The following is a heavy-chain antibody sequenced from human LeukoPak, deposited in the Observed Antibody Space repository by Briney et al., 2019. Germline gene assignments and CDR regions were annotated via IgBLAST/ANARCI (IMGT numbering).Heavy chain of an antibody. J-gene: IGHJ4*02. V-gene: IGHV1-2*02. Sequence: EAAVKVSCKASGYTFTGYYMHWVRQAPGQGLEGMGWIKPNSGGTNYAQKFQGRVTMTRDTSISTAYMELSRLRSDDTAVYYCATADSSGYYLEVWGQGTLVTVSS. D-gene: IGHD3-22*01. CDR3: ATADSSGYYLEV. CDR2: IKPNSGGT. CDR1: GYTFTGYY.